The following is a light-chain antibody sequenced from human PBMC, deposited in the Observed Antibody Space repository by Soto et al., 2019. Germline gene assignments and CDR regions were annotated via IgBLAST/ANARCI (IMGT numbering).Light chain of an antibody. V-gene: IGLV2-14*01. CDR3: GSFTGSTTWV. J-gene: IGLJ3*02. CDR1: TNDIGGYDY. Sequence: QSALTQAASVSGSLGQSITMFCTGTTNDIGGYDYVSWYQQHPGKAPKLIIYEVTNRPSGISNRFSGSKSANTASLTISGLQAEDEAEYYCGSFTGSTTWVFGGGTKVTVL. CDR2: EVT.